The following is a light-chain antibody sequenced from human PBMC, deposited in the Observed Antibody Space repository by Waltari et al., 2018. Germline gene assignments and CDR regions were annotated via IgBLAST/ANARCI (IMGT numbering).Light chain of an antibody. Sequence: AIRMTQSPSSFSASTGDTVTITCRANQSVTSYLAWYQQKPGRAPKLLPYAVSTLQSGVPSRFTGVESETDFTLTINCLQSDDFATYYCQQYYSYPYTFGQGTKLEI. CDR2: AVS. V-gene: IGKV1-8*01. CDR1: QSVTSY. CDR3: QQYYSYPYT. J-gene: IGKJ2*01.